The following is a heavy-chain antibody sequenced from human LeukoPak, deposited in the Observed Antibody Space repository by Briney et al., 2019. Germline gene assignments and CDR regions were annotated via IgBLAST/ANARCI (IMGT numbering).Heavy chain of an antibody. CDR2: IYHSGST. Sequence: SQTLSLTCTVSGGSISSGSYYWSWIRQPAGKGLEWIGRIYHSGSTYYNPSLKSRVTISVDTSKNQFSLKLSSVTAADTAVYYCARGGVGAPYYFDYWGQGTLVTVSS. D-gene: IGHD1-26*01. J-gene: IGHJ4*02. CDR3: ARGGVGAPYYFDY. CDR1: GGSISSGSYY. V-gene: IGHV4-61*02.